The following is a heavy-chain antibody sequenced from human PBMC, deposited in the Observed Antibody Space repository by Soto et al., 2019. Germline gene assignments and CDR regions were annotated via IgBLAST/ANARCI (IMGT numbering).Heavy chain of an antibody. V-gene: IGHV1-46*01. CDR1: VYTFTSYF. CDR3: ARDRPLLTTLPTGDAFDI. J-gene: IGHJ3*02. Sequence: GGSVRVSGRXSVYTFTSYFMHWVRQAPGQGLEWMGIINPSGGSTSYAQKFQGRVTMTRDTSTSTVYMELSSLRSEDTAVYYCARDRPLLTTLPTGDAFDIWGQGTMVTVSS. D-gene: IGHD4-17*01. CDR2: INPSGGST.